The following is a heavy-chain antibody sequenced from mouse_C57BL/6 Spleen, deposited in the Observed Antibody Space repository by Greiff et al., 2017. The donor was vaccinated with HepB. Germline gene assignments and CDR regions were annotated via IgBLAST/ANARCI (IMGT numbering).Heavy chain of an antibody. CDR2: ISYDGSN. CDR3: ATIYYDYLMDY. Sequence: EVQRVESGPGLVKPSQSLSLTCSVTGYSITSGYYWNWIRQFPGNKLEWMGYISYDGSNNYNPSLNNRISINRDTSKNQFFLKLNSVTTEDTATYYCATIYYDYLMDYWGQGTSVTVSS. J-gene: IGHJ4*01. CDR1: GYSITSGYY. V-gene: IGHV3-6*01. D-gene: IGHD2-4*01.